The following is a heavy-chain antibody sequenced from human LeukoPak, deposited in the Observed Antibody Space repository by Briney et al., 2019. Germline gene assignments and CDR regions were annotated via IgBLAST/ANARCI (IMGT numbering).Heavy chain of an antibody. CDR3: ARDMGSSSWYGAYYYYGMDV. CDR2: ISYDGSNK. D-gene: IGHD6-13*01. J-gene: IGHJ6*02. CDR1: GFTFSSYA. V-gene: IGHV3-30-3*01. Sequence: TGGSLRLSCAASGFTFSSYAMHWVRQAPGKGLEWVAVISYDGSNKYYADSVKGRFTISRDNSKNTLYLQMNSLRAEDTAVYYCARDMGSSSWYGAYYYYGMDVWGQGTTVTVSS.